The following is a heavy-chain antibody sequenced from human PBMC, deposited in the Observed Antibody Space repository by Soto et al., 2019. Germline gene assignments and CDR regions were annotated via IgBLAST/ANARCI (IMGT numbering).Heavy chain of an antibody. CDR3: ARALPDYGDYASEYFQH. D-gene: IGHD4-17*01. V-gene: IGHV1-46*01. J-gene: IGHJ1*01. CDR1: GYTFTSYY. CDR2: INPSGGST. Sequence: SVKVSCKASGYTFTSYYMHWVRQAPGQGLEWMGIINPSGGSTSYAQKFQGRVTMTRDTSTSTVYMELSSLRSEDTAAYYCARALPDYGDYASEYFQHWGQGTLVTVSS.